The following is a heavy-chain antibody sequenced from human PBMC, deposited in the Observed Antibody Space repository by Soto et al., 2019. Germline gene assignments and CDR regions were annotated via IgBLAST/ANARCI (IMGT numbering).Heavy chain of an antibody. CDR1: GGTFSSYA. CDR2: IIPIFGTA. CDR3: ASRLGYCSSTSCYALDY. J-gene: IGHJ4*02. D-gene: IGHD2-2*01. Sequence: GASVKVSCKASGGTFSSYAISWVRQAPGQGLEWTGGIIPIFGTANYAQKFQGRVTITADESTSTAYMELSSLRSEDTAVYYCASRLGYCSSTSCYALDYWGQGTLVTVSS. V-gene: IGHV1-69*13.